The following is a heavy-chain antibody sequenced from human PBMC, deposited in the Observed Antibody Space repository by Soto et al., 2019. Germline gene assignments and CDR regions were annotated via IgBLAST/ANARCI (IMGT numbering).Heavy chain of an antibody. J-gene: IGHJ4*01. CDR3: ARGEQYSGRIFDY. D-gene: IGHD1-26*01. V-gene: IGHV6-1*01. CDR2: TYYRSKWYY. CDR1: GDSVSSNSAG. Sequence: WQTLSLPCAITGDSVSSNSAGWSWVRQSPSRGLEWLGRTYYRSKWYYEYAVSVRGRITINPDTSKNQYSLQLNSVTPEDTAVYFCARGEQYSGRIFDYWGQGTLVTVS.